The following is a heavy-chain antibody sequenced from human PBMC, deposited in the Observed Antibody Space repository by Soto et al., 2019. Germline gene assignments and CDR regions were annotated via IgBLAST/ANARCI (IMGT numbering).Heavy chain of an antibody. CDR1: GFTFSRYA. CDR2: IWYGGDVK. V-gene: IGHV3-33*01. J-gene: IGHJ5*02. Sequence: QVQLVESGGGVVQPGRSLRVSCVASGFTFSRYAMHWVRQAPGRGLEWVAVIWYGGDVKYYADSVKGRFTISRDNSKNTLFLQMTSLRAEDTALYYCARGALCTDGVCYTAWFDPWGQGTLVTVSS. CDR3: ARGALCTDGVCYTAWFDP. D-gene: IGHD2-8*01.